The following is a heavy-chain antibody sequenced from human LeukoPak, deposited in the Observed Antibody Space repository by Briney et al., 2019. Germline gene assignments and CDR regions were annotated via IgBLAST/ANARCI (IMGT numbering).Heavy chain of an antibody. CDR2: IYYSGST. CDR1: GGSISSGGYY. J-gene: IGHJ6*02. V-gene: IGHV4-30-4*01. CDR3: ARDKALRYCSGGSCYANYYYYGMDV. D-gene: IGHD2-15*01. Sequence: PSETLSLTCTVSGGSISSGGYYWSWIRQPPGKGLEWIGYIYYSGSTYYNPSLKSRVTISVDTSKNQFSLKLSSVTAADTAVYYCARDKALRYCSGGSCYANYYYYGMDVWGQGTTVTVSS.